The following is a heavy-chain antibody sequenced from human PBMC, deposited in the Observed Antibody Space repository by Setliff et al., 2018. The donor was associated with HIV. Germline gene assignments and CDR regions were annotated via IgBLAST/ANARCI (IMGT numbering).Heavy chain of an antibody. CDR1: GDSMSSDNYF. CDR3: ARYRRFADYIDV. CDR2: IFHSGNT. Sequence: TLSLTCTVSGDSMSSDNYFWVWVRQPPGKGLEWMGNIFHSGNTYYSPSLKSRVTMSLDTSMNQFSLKLTSVTAADTALYYCARYRRFADYIDVWGKGTTVTVSS. D-gene: IGHD1-26*01. V-gene: IGHV4-39*01. J-gene: IGHJ6*03.